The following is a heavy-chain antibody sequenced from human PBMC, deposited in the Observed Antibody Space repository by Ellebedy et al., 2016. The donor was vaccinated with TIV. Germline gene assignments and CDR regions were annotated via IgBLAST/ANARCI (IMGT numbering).Heavy chain of an antibody. Sequence: GGSLRLSCAASGFTFSHYWMSWVRQAPGRGLEWVANVNQNEREKYYVDSVKGRFTISRDNSKNSVYVQMNSLRVEDTAVYYCVRDGAYGDYSPGYYGLNVWGQGTAVTVSS. J-gene: IGHJ6*02. CDR2: VNQNEREK. CDR3: VRDGAYGDYSPGYYGLNV. V-gene: IGHV3-7*03. CDR1: GFTFSHYW. D-gene: IGHD4-17*01.